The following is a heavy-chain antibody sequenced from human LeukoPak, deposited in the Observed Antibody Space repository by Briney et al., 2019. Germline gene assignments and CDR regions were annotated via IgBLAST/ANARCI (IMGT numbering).Heavy chain of an antibody. D-gene: IGHD6-19*01. CDR2: IKQDGSEK. CDR3: AKDQSGWYQGIFDY. CDR1: GFTFSTYW. V-gene: IGHV3-7*03. Sequence: PGGSLRLSCAASGFTFSTYWMSWVRQAPGKGLEWVTNIKQDGSEKYYVDSVTGRFTISRDNAKNSLYLQMNSLRAEDTAVYYCAKDQSGWYQGIFDYWGQGTLVTVSS. J-gene: IGHJ4*02.